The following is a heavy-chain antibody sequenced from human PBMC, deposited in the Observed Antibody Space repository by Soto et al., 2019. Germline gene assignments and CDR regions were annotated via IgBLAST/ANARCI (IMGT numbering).Heavy chain of an antibody. J-gene: IGHJ4*02. CDR3: ARYRGDGYERV. D-gene: IGHD5-12*01. CDR2: IIPILGIA. V-gene: IGHV1-69*02. CDR1: GGTFSSYT. Sequence: QVQLVQSGAEVKKPGSSVKVSCKASGGTFSSYTISWVRQAPGQGLEWMGRIIPILGIANYAQKFQGRVTLTADKFTSTAYMELSSLRSEDTAVYYCARYRGDGYERVWGQGTLVTVSS.